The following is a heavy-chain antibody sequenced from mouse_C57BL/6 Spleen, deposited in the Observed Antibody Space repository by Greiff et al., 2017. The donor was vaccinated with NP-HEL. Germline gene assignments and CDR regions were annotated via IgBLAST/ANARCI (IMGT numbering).Heavy chain of an antibody. CDR1: GYTFTDYY. CDR2: INPNNGGT. Sequence: EVQLQQSGPELVKPGASVKISCKASGYTFTDYYMNWVKQSHGKSLEWIGDINPNNGGTSYNQKFKGKATLTVDKSSSTAYMELRSLTSEDSAVYYCARLGDYQSHYYAMDYWGQGTSVTVSS. D-gene: IGHD2-4*01. V-gene: IGHV1-26*01. J-gene: IGHJ4*01. CDR3: ARLGDYQSHYYAMDY.